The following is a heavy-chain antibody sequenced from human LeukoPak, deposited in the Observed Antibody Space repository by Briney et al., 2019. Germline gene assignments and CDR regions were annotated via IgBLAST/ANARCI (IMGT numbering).Heavy chain of an antibody. Sequence: SVKVSCKASGCTFSSYAISWVRQAPGQGLEWMGGLIPIFGTANYAQKFQGRVTITADESTSTAYLDLSSLRSEDTAVYYCARGTYDFWSGYRSRYGMDVWGQGTTVTVSS. CDR1: GCTFSSYA. CDR3: ARGTYDFWSGYRSRYGMDV. CDR2: LIPIFGTA. D-gene: IGHD3-3*01. V-gene: IGHV1-69*13. J-gene: IGHJ6*02.